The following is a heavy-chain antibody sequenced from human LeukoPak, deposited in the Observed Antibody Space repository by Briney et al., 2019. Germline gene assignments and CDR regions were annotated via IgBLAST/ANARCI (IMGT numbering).Heavy chain of an antibody. J-gene: IGHJ4*02. Sequence: PGGSLRLSCAASGFTFSSYGMHWVRQAPGKGLEWVANIKQDGSEKYYVDSVKGRFTISRDNAKNSLYLQMNSLRAEDTAVYYCASGVVATTWGQGTLVTVSS. D-gene: IGHD1-26*01. CDR3: ASGVVATT. CDR1: GFTFSSYG. V-gene: IGHV3-7*01. CDR2: IKQDGSEK.